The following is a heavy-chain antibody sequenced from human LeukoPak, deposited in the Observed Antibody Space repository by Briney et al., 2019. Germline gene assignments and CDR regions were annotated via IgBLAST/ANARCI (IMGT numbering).Heavy chain of an antibody. CDR2: IYSGGTT. D-gene: IGHD3-16*01. CDR3: ARVGGSFGYYPYYFDY. Sequence: PGGSLRLSCAASGFTVSSNYMSWVRQAPGKGLEWVSVIYSGGTTYYADSVKGRFTISRDNSKNTLYLQMNSLRAEDTAVYYCARVGGSFGYYPYYFDYWGQGALVTVSS. J-gene: IGHJ4*02. CDR1: GFTVSSNY. V-gene: IGHV3-53*01.